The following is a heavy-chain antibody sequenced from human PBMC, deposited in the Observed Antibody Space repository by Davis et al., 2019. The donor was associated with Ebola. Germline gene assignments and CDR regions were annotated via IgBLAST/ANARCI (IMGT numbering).Heavy chain of an antibody. V-gene: IGHV4-30-2*01. J-gene: IGHJ6*02. CDR2: IYHSGST. Sequence: MPSETLSLTCAVSGGSISSGGYSWSWIRQPPGKGLEWIGYIYHSGSTYYYPSLKSRVTISVDTSKNQFSLKLSSVTAADTAVYYCASAPRAYYYGMDVWGQGTTVTVSS. CDR1: GGSISSGGYS. CDR3: ASAPRAYYYGMDV.